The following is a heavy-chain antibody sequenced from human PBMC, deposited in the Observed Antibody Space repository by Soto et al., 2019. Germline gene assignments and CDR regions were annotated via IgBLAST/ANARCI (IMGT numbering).Heavy chain of an antibody. Sequence: EVQIEESGGGAVQLGESLRVTCVASGFTFRNQWMHWVRQVPGKGLVWVSRINGDGTRASYADFVKGRFTISRDNARNLLVLQLNGLTVEDAGVYHGAGGGAAGRGDAIDIWGPGTTVAVSS. CDR2: INGDGTRA. J-gene: IGHJ6*02. CDR3: AGGGAAGRGDAIDI. V-gene: IGHV3-74*01. CDR1: GFTFRNQW. D-gene: IGHD3-10*01.